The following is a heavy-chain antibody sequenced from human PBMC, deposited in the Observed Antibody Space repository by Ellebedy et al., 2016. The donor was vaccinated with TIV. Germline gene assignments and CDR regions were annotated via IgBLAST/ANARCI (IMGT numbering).Heavy chain of an antibody. J-gene: IGHJ4*02. V-gene: IGHV2-26*01. CDR2: IFSNDEK. CDR1: GFSLSNARMG. CDR3: ARIRSRYYDFWSGYWDY. D-gene: IGHD3-3*01. Sequence: SGPTLVXPTEPLTLTCTVSGFSLSNARMGVSWIRQPPGKALEWLAHIFSNDEKSYSTSLKSRLTISKDTSKSQVVLTMTNMDPVDTATYYCARIRSRYYDFWSGYWDYWGQGTLVTVSS.